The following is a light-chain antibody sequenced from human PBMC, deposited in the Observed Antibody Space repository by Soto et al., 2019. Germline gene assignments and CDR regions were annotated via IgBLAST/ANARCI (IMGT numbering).Light chain of an antibody. J-gene: IGKJ2*01. CDR3: QQFNTYSFT. CDR2: DAS. CDR1: QSVNGW. Sequence: DIQMTQSPSSVSASVGDRVTITCRASQSVNGWLAWYQQKPGRAPNLLIYDASSLESGVPSRFSGSGSGTEYTLTISSLQPDDFATYYCQQFNTYSFTFGQGTKLEIK. V-gene: IGKV1-5*01.